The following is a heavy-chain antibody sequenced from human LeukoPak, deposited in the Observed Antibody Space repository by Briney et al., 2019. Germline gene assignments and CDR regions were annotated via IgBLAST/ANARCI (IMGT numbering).Heavy chain of an antibody. Sequence: GGSLRLSCAASGFTFSTYWMSWVRQAPGKGLEWVANIKQDGSEKYYVDSVKGRFTISRDNAKNSLYLQMNSLRAEDTAVYYCAKDPRGYCSSTSCPNDAFDIWGQGTMVTVSS. CDR3: AKDPRGYCSSTSCPNDAFDI. V-gene: IGHV3-7*03. J-gene: IGHJ3*02. CDR1: GFTFSTYW. D-gene: IGHD2-2*01. CDR2: IKQDGSEK.